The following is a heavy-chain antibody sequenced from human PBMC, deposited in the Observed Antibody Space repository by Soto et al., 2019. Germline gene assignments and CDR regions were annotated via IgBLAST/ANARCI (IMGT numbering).Heavy chain of an antibody. CDR3: AFSYPFNY. J-gene: IGHJ4*02. CDR2: ISRSGDNT. CDR1: GFTFTSYA. Sequence: EVQLLDSGGGLVQPGGSLRLSCAASGFTFTSYAMSWVRQAPDKGLEWVSSISRSGDNTYYADSVKGRFTISIDDSKNTLYLQMNSLRAEDTAVYYCAFSYPFNYWGQGTQVNVSS. V-gene: IGHV3-23*01.